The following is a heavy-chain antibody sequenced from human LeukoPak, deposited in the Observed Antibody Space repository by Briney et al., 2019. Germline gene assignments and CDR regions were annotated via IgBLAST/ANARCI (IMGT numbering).Heavy chain of an antibody. CDR1: GGSFSGYY. CDR2: INHRGST. Sequence: SETLSLTCAVYGGSFSGYYWSWIRQPPGKGLEWIGEINHRGSTNYNPSLKSRVTISVDTSKNQFSLKLSSVTAADTAVYYCARAPRGRFDYWGQGTLVAVSS. D-gene: IGHD3-10*01. V-gene: IGHV4-34*01. CDR3: ARAPRGRFDY. J-gene: IGHJ4*02.